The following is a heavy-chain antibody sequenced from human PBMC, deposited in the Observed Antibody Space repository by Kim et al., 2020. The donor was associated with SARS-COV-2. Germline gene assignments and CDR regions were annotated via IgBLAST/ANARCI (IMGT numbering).Heavy chain of an antibody. J-gene: IGHJ4*02. V-gene: IGHV3-43*02. CDR3: VRGGGYSYGFDY. CDR1: GFTFDGYA. Sequence: GGSLRLSCAASGFTFDGYAMHWVRQAPGKGLEWVSLISGDGGSTYYADSVKGRFTISRDNSKNSLYLQMNSLRTEDTALYYCVRGGGYSYGFDYWGQGTLVTVSS. D-gene: IGHD5-18*01. CDR2: ISGDGGST.